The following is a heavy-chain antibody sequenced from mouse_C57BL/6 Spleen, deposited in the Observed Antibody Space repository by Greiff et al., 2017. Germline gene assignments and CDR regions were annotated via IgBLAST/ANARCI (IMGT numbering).Heavy chain of an antibody. Sequence: VQLQQSGAELVKPGASVKMSCRASGYTFTTYPIEWMKQNHGKSLEWIGNFHPYNDDTKYNEKFKGKATLTVEISSSTVYLELSRLTSDDSAVYYGARGGPSYPYWYFDVWGTGTTVTVSS. CDR3: ARGGPSYPYWYFDV. CDR2: FHPYNDDT. D-gene: IGHD1-1*01. J-gene: IGHJ1*03. V-gene: IGHV1-47*01. CDR1: GYTFTTYP.